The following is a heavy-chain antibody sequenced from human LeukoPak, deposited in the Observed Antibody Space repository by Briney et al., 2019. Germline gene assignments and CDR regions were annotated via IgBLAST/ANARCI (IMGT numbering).Heavy chain of an antibody. CDR3: VKDPYYYDSSGYSRPFDY. V-gene: IGHV3-23*01. D-gene: IGHD3-22*01. CDR1: VFTFSNYS. CDR2: ISHSGGNT. J-gene: IGHJ4*02. Sequence: PGGSLRLSCAASVFTFSNYSMSWVRQAPGKGLEWVSAISHSGGNTYYADSVKGRFTISRDNSKNTLYLQMSSLRVEDTALYYCVKDPYYYDSSGYSRPFDYWGQGTLVTVSS.